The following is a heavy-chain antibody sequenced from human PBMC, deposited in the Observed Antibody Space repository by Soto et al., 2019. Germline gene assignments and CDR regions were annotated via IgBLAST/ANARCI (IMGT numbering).Heavy chain of an antibody. V-gene: IGHV1-8*01. CDR1: GYTFTSHD. D-gene: IGHD4-17*01. CDR3: ARWDYGDYARFDY. J-gene: IGHJ4*02. CDR2: MNPNSGNT. Sequence: QVQLVQSGAEVKKSGAAVKVSCKASGYTFTSHDINWVRQATGQGLEWMGWMNPNSGNTGYAQKFQGRVTMTRNTSISTAYMELSSLRSEDTAVYYCARWDYGDYARFDYWGQGTLVTVSS.